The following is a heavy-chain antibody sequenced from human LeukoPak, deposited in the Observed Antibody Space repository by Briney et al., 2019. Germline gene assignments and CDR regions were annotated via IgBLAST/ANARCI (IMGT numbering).Heavy chain of an antibody. CDR2: ISWNSGSI. Sequence: GGSLRLSCAASGFTFDDYAMHWVRQAPGKGLEWVSGISWNSGSIGCADSVKGRFTISRDNAKNSLYLQMNSLRAEDTALYYCAKDIGSSWYYFDYWGQGTLVTVSS. V-gene: IGHV3-9*01. J-gene: IGHJ4*02. D-gene: IGHD6-13*01. CDR1: GFTFDDYA. CDR3: AKDIGSSWYYFDY.